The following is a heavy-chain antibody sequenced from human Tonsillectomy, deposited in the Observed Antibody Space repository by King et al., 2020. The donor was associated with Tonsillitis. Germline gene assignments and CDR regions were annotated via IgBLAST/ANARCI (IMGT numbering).Heavy chain of an antibody. D-gene: IGHD4-23*01. CDR2: IYYSGST. CDR1: GGSLYNHY. J-gene: IGHJ3*01. Sequence: QLQESGPGLVKPSETLSLTCTVSGGSLYNHYWSGFRQPPGKRLEWIGDIYYSGSTNYHPSLESRVTMSIDTPRNQFSVQLTSVTAADAAGYYWARERGGGPPRSFDVWGQGTMVTVSS. V-gene: IGHV4-59*11. CDR3: ARERGGGPPRSFDV.